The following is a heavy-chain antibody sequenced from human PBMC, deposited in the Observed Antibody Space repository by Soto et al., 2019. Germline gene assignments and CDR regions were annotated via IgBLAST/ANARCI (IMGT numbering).Heavy chain of an antibody. CDR3: ARDSGRDYFDY. J-gene: IGHJ4*02. V-gene: IGHV4-59*01. CDR2: IYYSGST. CDR1: GGYISSYY. D-gene: IGHD2-15*01. Sequence: SETLSLTCTVSGGYISSYYCSWIRQPPGKGLEWIGYIYYSGSTNYNPSLKSRVTISVDTSKNQFSLKLSSVTAADTAVYYCARDSGRDYFDYWGQGTLVTVSS.